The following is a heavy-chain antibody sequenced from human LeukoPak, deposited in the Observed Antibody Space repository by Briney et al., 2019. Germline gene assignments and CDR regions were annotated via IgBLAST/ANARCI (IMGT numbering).Heavy chain of an antibody. J-gene: IGHJ4*02. CDR3: ARVGGSGWYEVYFGY. V-gene: IGHV1-2*02. Sequence: ASVKVSCKASGYTFTGYYMHWVRQAPGQGLEWMGWINPNSGGTNYAQKFQGRVTMTRDTSISTAYMELSRLRSDDTAVYYCARVGGSGWYEVYFGYWGQGTLVTVSS. CDR1: GYTFTGYY. CDR2: INPNSGGT. D-gene: IGHD6-19*01.